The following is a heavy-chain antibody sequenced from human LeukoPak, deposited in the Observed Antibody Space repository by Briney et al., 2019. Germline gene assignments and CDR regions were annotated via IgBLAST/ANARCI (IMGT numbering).Heavy chain of an antibody. V-gene: IGHV4-30-2*01. CDR2: IHHSGNA. J-gene: IGHJ4*02. Sequence: PSETLSLTCAVSGGSISSGGYSWSWIRQPPGKGLEWIGYIHHSGNAYYNPPLKSRVNISVDRSKNQFSLKLNSVTAADTAVYYCARRPYYYGSGSLDYWGQGTLVTVSS. D-gene: IGHD3-10*01. CDR1: GGSISSGGYS. CDR3: ARRPYYYGSGSLDY.